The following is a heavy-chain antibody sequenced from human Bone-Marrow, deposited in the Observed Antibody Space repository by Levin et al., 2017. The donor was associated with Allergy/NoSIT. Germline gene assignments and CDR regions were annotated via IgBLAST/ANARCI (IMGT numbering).Heavy chain of an antibody. D-gene: IGHD3-10*01. CDR2: ISGNNDIT. Sequence: GGSLRLSCAASGFTFSSYAMTWVRQAPGKGLEWVSIISGNNDITSYADSVKGRFTISRDNSKKTLYLQMNSLRVEDTAVYYCAKAGDYYGSGSFSRFDPWGQGTLVTVSS. V-gene: IGHV3-23*01. CDR1: GFTFSSYA. J-gene: IGHJ5*02. CDR3: AKAGDYYGSGSFSRFDP.